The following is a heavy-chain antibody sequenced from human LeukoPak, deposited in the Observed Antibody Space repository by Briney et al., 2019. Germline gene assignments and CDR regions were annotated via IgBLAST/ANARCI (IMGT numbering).Heavy chain of an antibody. CDR1: GYTFTDYY. V-gene: IGHV1-2*02. D-gene: IGHD3-10*01. CDR2: INPNSGGT. Sequence: ASVKVSCKASGYTFTDYYMHWVRQAPGQGLEWMGWINPNSGGTNYAQKFQGRVTMTRDTSISTAYMELSRLRSDDTAVYYCASRMVRGVIAFDYWGQGTLVTVSS. CDR3: ASRMVRGVIAFDY. J-gene: IGHJ4*02.